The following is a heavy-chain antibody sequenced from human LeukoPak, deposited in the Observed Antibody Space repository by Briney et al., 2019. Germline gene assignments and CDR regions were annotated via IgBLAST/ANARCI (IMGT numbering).Heavy chain of an antibody. CDR3: ARDKEYQPLLGFDY. D-gene: IGHD2-2*01. J-gene: IGHJ4*02. CDR2: IDTNTGNP. V-gene: IGHV7-4-1*02. CDR1: GYTFTSYA. Sequence: ASVKVSCKASGYTFTSYAMNWVRQAPGQGLEWMGWIDTNTGNPTYAQGFTGRFVFSLDTSVSTAYLQISSLKAEDTAVYYCARDKEYQPLLGFDYWGQGTLVTVSS.